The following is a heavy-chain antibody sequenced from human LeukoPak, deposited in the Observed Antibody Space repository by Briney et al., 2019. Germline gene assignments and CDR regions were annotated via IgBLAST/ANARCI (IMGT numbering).Heavy chain of an antibody. CDR3: ARDLVTLTKGLDI. V-gene: IGHV4-59*11. D-gene: IGHD4-17*01. CDR2: ISYIGST. Sequence: SETLSLTCAVSTDSFSSHHWTCIRQPPGKGLEGIGYISYIGSTNYNPSRKSRVTISINPSKNQFSLKLGSVTAADTAVYYCARDLVTLTKGLDIWGQGTMVSVSS. CDR1: TDSFSSHH. J-gene: IGHJ3*02.